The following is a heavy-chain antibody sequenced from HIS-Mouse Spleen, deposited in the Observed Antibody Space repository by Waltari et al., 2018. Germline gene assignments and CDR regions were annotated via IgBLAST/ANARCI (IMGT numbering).Heavy chain of an antibody. D-gene: IGHD3-16*02. V-gene: IGHV1-2*02. CDR2: INPNSGGT. CDR1: GYTFTGYY. CDR3: ARDSSGLRLGELSLSPLFDY. Sequence: QVQLVQSGAEVKKPGASVKVSCKASGYTFTGYYMHWVRQAPGQGLEWMGWINPNSGGTNYAQKFQGRVTMTRDTSISTAYMELSRLRSDDTAVYYCARDSSGLRLGELSLSPLFDYWGQGTLVTVSS. J-gene: IGHJ4*02.